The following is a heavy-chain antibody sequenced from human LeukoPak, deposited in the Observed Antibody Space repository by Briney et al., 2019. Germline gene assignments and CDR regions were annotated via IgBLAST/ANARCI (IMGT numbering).Heavy chain of an antibody. J-gene: IGHJ4*02. CDR2: IYISGST. CDR1: VVSISSYY. V-gene: IGHV4-4*07. CDR3: AREVVAAAGTVDY. Sequence: NTSETLSLTCTVSVVSISSYYWIWIRQPPGKGRKGIGRIYISGSTNYNPSLKSRVTMSVDTSKNQFSLKLTSVTAADTAVYYCAREVVAAAGTVDYWGQGTLVTVSS. D-gene: IGHD6-13*01.